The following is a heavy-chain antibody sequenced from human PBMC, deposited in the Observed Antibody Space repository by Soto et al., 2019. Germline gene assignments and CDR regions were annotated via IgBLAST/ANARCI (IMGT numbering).Heavy chain of an antibody. J-gene: IGHJ4*02. V-gene: IGHV4-30-2*01. Sequence: QLQLQESGSGLVKPSQTLSLTCAVSGGSISSGGSSWSWIRQPPGKGLEWIGYIYHSGSTYYNLSLKSRVTISVDMSKKQFSLKLSSVTAADTAVYYCARAGDSSGPVALGYWGQGTLVTVSS. CDR3: ARAGDSSGPVALGY. CDR2: IYHSGST. CDR1: GGSISSGGSS. D-gene: IGHD6-19*01.